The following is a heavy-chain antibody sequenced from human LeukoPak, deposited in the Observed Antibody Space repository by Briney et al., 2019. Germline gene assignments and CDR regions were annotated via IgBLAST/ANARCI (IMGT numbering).Heavy chain of an antibody. D-gene: IGHD3-16*01. Sequence: TGGSLRLSCAASGFTFGIYSMHWVRQAPGKGPEFVSYISSDGITTFYADSVKGRFTISRDNSKNSLYLEMGSLRAEDSGVYYCGREKGGRGLWYFDLWGRGTLVTVSS. CDR3: GREKGGRGLWYFDL. CDR1: GFTFGIYS. J-gene: IGHJ2*01. V-gene: IGHV3-64*02. CDR2: ISSDGITT.